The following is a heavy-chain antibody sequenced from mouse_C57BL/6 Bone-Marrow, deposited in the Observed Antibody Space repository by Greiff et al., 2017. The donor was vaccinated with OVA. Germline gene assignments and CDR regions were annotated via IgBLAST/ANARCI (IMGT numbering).Heavy chain of an antibody. CDR1: GFNIKDGY. CDR2: IDPENGDT. Sequence: VQLQQSGAELVRPGASVKLSCTASGFNIKDGYMHWVKQRPEQGLEWIGWIDPENGDTEYASKFQGTATITADTSSNTAYLQLSSLTSEDTAVYYCTSYGNFDYWGQGTTLTVSS. D-gene: IGHD2-1*01. V-gene: IGHV14-4*01. J-gene: IGHJ2*01. CDR3: TSYGNFDY.